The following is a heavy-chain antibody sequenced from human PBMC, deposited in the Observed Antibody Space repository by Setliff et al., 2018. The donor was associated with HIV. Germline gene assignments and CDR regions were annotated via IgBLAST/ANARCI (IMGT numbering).Heavy chain of an antibody. V-gene: IGHV5-51*01. CDR3: ARRDGRSMNAFQI. Sequence: GESLKISCKAVDYTFTTYWIGWVRQVPGEGLEWMGIIYPDDSNIRYNPSFQSQVTISADKSITTAYLEIHNLKASDTATYYCARRDGRSMNAFQIWGPGTMVTVSS. D-gene: IGHD6-13*01. CDR1: DYTFTTYW. J-gene: IGHJ3*01. CDR2: IYPDDSNI.